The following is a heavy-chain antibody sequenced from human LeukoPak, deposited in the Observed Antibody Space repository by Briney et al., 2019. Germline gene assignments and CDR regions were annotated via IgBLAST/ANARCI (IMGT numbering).Heavy chain of an antibody. CDR1: GYTFTGYY. D-gene: IGHD3-10*01. J-gene: IGHJ4*02. CDR2: INPNSGGT. Sequence: GASVKVSCKASGYTFTGYYMHWVRQAPGQGLEWMGWINPNSGGTNYAQKFQGRVTMTRDTSISTAYMELSRLRSDDTAVYYCARARVTMVRAYDYWGQGTLVTVSS. V-gene: IGHV1-2*02. CDR3: ARARVTMVRAYDY.